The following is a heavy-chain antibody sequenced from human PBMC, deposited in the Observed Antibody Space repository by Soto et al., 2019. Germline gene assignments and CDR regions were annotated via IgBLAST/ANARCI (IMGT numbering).Heavy chain of an antibody. D-gene: IGHD3-10*01. J-gene: IGHJ4*02. Sequence: SETLSLTCSVSGGSMSEYFWSWIRQSPWKGLEWIGYIYYLVSTDYNPSLKSRVTISVDTSKRQFSLRLTSVTAADTAVYYCARDGYDGSGSPYPAYWGPGTQVTVSS. CDR2: IYYLVST. CDR1: GGSMSEYF. V-gene: IGHV4-59*01. CDR3: ARDGYDGSGSPYPAY.